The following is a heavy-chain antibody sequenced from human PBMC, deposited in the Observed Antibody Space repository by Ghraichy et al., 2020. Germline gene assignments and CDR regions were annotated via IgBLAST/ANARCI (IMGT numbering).Heavy chain of an antibody. Sequence: GGSLRLSCAASGFTVSSNYMSWVRQAPGKGLEWVSVIYSGGSTYYADSVKGRFTISRDNSKNTLYLQMNSLRAEDTAVYYCASEKGIVGATKAYYYYGMDVWGQGTTVTVSS. CDR1: GFTVSSNY. CDR3: ASEKGIVGATKAYYYYGMDV. J-gene: IGHJ6*02. D-gene: IGHD1-26*01. V-gene: IGHV3-53*01. CDR2: IYSGGST.